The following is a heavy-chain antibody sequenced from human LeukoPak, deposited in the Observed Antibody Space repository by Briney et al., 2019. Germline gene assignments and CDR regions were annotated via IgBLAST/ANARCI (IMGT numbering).Heavy chain of an antibody. CDR1: GGSISSYY. V-gene: IGHV4-59*01. CDR3: ARDLGFCSSTSCYPWFDP. J-gene: IGHJ5*02. D-gene: IGHD2-2*01. Sequence: SETLSLTCTVSGGSISSYYWSWIRQPPGKGLERIGYIYYSGSTNYNPSLKSRVTISVDTSKNQFSLKLSSVTAADTAVYYCARDLGFCSSTSCYPWFDPWGQGTLVTVSS. CDR2: IYYSGST.